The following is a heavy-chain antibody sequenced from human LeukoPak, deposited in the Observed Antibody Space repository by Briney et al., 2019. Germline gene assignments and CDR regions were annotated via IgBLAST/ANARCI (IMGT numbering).Heavy chain of an antibody. CDR2: INPNSGGT. Sequence: ASVKVSCKASGYTFTGYYMHWVRQAPGQGLEWMGWINPNSGGTNYAQKFQGRVTMTRDTSISTAYMELSRLRSDHTAVYYCARAKAYSGSPKGPYYFDYWGQGTLVTVSS. CDR3: ARAKAYSGSPKGPYYFDY. CDR1: GYTFTGYY. J-gene: IGHJ4*02. D-gene: IGHD1-26*01. V-gene: IGHV1-2*02.